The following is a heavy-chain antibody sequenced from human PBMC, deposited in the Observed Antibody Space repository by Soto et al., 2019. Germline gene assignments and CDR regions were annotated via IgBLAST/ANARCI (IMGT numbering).Heavy chain of an antibody. Sequence: SVKVSCKDSGGTLSSYAITWVRLAPGQGLEWMGGIIPIFNIPDYAQKFQGRVTMTRDTSTSTVYMELSSLRSEDTAVYYCASYSSGWSDDAFDIWGQGTMVTVSS. D-gene: IGHD6-19*01. CDR2: IIPIFNIP. CDR1: GGTLSSYA. CDR3: ASYSSGWSDDAFDI. V-gene: IGHV1-69*10. J-gene: IGHJ3*02.